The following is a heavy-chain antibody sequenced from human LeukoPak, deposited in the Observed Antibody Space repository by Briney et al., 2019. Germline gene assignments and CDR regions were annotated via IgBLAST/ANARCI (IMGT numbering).Heavy chain of an antibody. CDR1: GDSISSGNSF. CDR3: ASKSGYSHGEAFDI. V-gene: IGHV4-39*01. J-gene: IGHJ3*02. CDR2: IYYSGSI. D-gene: IGHD5-18*01. Sequence: SETLSLTCTVSGDSISSGNSFWGWIRQPPGKGLEWIGSIYYSGSIYYNPSLKSRVTISVDTSKNQFSLKLSSVTAADTAVYYCASKSGYSHGEAFDIWGQGTMVTVSS.